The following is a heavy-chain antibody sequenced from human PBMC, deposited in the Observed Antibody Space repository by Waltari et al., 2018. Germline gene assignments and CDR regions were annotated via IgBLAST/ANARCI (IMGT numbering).Heavy chain of an antibody. Sequence: QVQLVQSGAEVKKPGASVKVSCKASGYTFTSYDINWARQATGQGLEWMGWMNPNSGNTGYAQKFQGRVTMTRNTSISTAYMELSSLRSEDTAVYYCARLYCSSTSCYAYAFDIWGQGTMVTVSS. D-gene: IGHD2-2*01. J-gene: IGHJ3*02. CDR3: ARLYCSSTSCYAYAFDI. CDR2: MNPNSGNT. V-gene: IGHV1-8*01. CDR1: GYTFTSYD.